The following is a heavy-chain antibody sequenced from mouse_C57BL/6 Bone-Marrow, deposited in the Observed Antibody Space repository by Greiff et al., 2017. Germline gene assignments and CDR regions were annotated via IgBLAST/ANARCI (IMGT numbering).Heavy chain of an antibody. J-gene: IGHJ2*01. CDR3: TSNGDY. Sequence: VQLQQSGAELVRPGASVPLSCKASGYTFTDYEMHWVKQTPVHGLEWIGAIDPETGGTAYTQKFKGKAILTADKSSSTAYMELRSLTSEDSAVYYCTSNGDYWGQGTTLTVSS. V-gene: IGHV1-15*01. CDR1: GYTFTDYE. CDR2: IDPETGGT.